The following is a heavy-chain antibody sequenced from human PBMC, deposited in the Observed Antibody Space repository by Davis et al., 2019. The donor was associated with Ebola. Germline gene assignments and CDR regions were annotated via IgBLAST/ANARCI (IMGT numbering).Heavy chain of an antibody. J-gene: IGHJ4*02. D-gene: IGHD6-19*01. Sequence: GGPPRLSCAASGFTFSGSAMHWVRQAPGKGLEWVGRIRSKANSYATAYAASVKGRFTISRDDSKNTAYLQMNSLKTEDTAVYYCTSTVAGTDLDYWGQGTLVTVSS. CDR3: TSTVAGTDLDY. CDR1: GFTFSGSA. V-gene: IGHV3-73*01. CDR2: IRSKANSYAT.